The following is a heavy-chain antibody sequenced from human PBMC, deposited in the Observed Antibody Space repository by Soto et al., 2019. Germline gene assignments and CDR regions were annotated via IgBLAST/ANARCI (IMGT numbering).Heavy chain of an antibody. D-gene: IGHD2-2*01. V-gene: IGHV3-23*01. J-gene: IGHJ4*02. CDR3: ATVTMPNIVVVPGAIDF. Sequence: EVQLLESGGGLAQPGESLRLSCAASGFTFSSYAMNCVHQAPGKGLEWVSSISGSACGTYYVDSVKGRFTISRDNSKNTVYLQMNNLRGEDTAVYFCATVTMPNIVVVPGAIDFWGQGTLVSVSS. CDR1: GFTFSSYA. CDR2: ISGSACGT.